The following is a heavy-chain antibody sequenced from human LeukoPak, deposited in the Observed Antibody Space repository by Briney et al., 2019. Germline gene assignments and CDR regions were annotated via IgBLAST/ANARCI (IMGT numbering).Heavy chain of an antibody. CDR3: ARTRTDFDS. J-gene: IGHJ4*02. Sequence: PSETLSLTCTVSGGSISTTTYYWGWIRQPPGKGLEWIGSIYGSTYYNPSLKSRVTISVDTSKNQFSLKLNSVTAADTAVYYCARTRTDFDSWGQGILVTVSS. CDR2: IYGST. D-gene: IGHD1-14*01. CDR1: GGSISTTTYY. V-gene: IGHV4-39*01.